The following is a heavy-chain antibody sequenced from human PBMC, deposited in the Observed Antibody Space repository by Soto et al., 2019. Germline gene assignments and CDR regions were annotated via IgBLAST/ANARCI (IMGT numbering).Heavy chain of an antibody. Sequence: PGGSLRLSCAASGFTFSNYWMHWVRQAPGKGLVWVSRIKSDGGGTSYADSVKGRFTISRDYAKNTLYLQMNSLRAEDTALYYCEISNWPVGNYWGQGIPVTVSS. CDR2: IKSDGGGT. CDR3: EISNWPVGNY. J-gene: IGHJ4*02. CDR1: GFTFSNYW. V-gene: IGHV3-74*01. D-gene: IGHD1-1*01.